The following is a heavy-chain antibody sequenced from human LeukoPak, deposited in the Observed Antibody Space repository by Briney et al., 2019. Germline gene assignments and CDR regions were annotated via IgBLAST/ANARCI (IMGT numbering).Heavy chain of an antibody. CDR3: ARTLGYSRFSYYFDY. Sequence: SETLSPTCTVSGGSTSSSSYYWGWIRQPPGKGLEWIGSIYYSGSTYYNPSLKSRVTISSDTSKNQFSLKLSSVTAADTAVYYCARTLGYSRFSYYFDYWGQGTLVTVSS. CDR2: IYYSGST. V-gene: IGHV4-39*01. J-gene: IGHJ4*02. D-gene: IGHD3-16*01. CDR1: GGSTSSSSYY.